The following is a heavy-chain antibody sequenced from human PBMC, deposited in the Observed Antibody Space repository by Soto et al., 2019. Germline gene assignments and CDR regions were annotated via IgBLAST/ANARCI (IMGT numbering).Heavy chain of an antibody. CDR3: AKDQASGQGSFDS. CDR1: GFTFNIYG. J-gene: IGHJ4*02. Sequence: GGSLRLSCAASGFTFNIYGMHWVRQAPDKGLEWVALISYDGSNQYYADSVKGRFTISRDNSKNTLFLQMNSLRADDTAVYYCAKDQASGQGSFDSWGQGTPVTVSS. V-gene: IGHV3-30*18. CDR2: ISYDGSNQ.